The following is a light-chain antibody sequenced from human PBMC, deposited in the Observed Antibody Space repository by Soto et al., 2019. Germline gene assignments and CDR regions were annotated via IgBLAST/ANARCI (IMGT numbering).Light chain of an antibody. CDR3: QQYGSSPWL. CDR2: GAS. CDR1: QSVSSSY. V-gene: IGKV3-20*01. J-gene: IGKJ1*01. Sequence: EIVLTQSPGTLSLSPGERATLSCRASQSVSSSYLAWYQQKPGQAPRLLIYGASSRDTGIPDRFSGSGSGTDFTLTISRLEPEDFAVYYCQQYGSSPWLFGQGTKVEIK.